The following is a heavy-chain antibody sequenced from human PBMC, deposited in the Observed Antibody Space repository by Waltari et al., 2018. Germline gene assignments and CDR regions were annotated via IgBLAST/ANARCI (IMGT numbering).Heavy chain of an antibody. D-gene: IGHD1-1*01. CDR3: ARQATTGPYYFDY. J-gene: IGHJ4*02. Sequence: QLQLQESGPGLVKPSETLSLTCTVSGGSISSSSYYWGWTRQPPGKGLEWIGSIYYSGSTYYNPSLKSRVTISVDTSKNQFSLKLSSVTAADTAVYYCARQATTGPYYFDYWGQGTLVTVSS. V-gene: IGHV4-39*01. CDR1: GGSISSSSYY. CDR2: IYYSGST.